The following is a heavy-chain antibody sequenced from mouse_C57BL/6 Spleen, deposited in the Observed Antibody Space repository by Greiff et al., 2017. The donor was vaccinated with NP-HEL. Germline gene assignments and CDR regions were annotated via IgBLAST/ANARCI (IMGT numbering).Heavy chain of an antibody. J-gene: IGHJ4*01. CDR2: IYPGDGDT. Sequence: QVQLQQSGPELVKPGASVKISCKASGYAFSSSWMNWVKQRPGKGLEWIGRIYPGDGDTNYNGKFKGKATLTADKSSSTAYMQLSSLTSEDSAVYFCAGFYYDYDVYAMDYWGQGTSVTVSS. V-gene: IGHV1-82*01. D-gene: IGHD2-4*01. CDR1: GYAFSSSW. CDR3: AGFYYDYDVYAMDY.